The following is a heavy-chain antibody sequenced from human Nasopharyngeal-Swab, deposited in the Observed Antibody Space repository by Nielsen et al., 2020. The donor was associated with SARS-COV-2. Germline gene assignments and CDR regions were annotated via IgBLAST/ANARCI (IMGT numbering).Heavy chain of an antibody. Sequence: SETLSLTCAVSGGSFSGYYWSWIRHPPGKGLEWIGEINHSGSTNYKPSLKSRVTISVDTSKNQFSLKLSSVTAADTAVYYCARGGPTSLVRGVIIPPFDYWGQGTLVTVSS. CDR2: INHSGST. CDR1: GGSFSGYY. V-gene: IGHV4-34*01. CDR3: ARGGPTSLVRGVIIPPFDY. J-gene: IGHJ4*02. D-gene: IGHD3-10*01.